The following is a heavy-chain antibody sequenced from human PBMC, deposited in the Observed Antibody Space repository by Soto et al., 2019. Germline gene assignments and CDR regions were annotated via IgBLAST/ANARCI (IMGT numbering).Heavy chain of an antibody. CDR2: ISVYNGNT. Sequence: QVQLVQSGGEVKKPGASVKVSCKASGYTFSSYGISWVRQAPGQGLEWMGWISVYNGNTNYAEKFQGRVTMTTDTSTSTAYMELGSLTSDDTALYYCARRFGYSSSYNSYYLDVWGKGTTVTVSS. D-gene: IGHD6-13*01. CDR3: ARRFGYSSSYNSYYLDV. CDR1: GYTFSSYG. J-gene: IGHJ6*03. V-gene: IGHV1-18*01.